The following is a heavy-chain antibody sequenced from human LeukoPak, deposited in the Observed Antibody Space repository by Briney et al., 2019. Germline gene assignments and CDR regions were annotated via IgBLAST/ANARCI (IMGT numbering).Heavy chain of an antibody. CDR3: ARERSTFPGDY. V-gene: IGHV3-7*01. J-gene: IGHJ4*02. CDR2: TKQDGSEK. CDR1: GFTFSSYW. Sequence: PGGSLRLACAASGFTFSSYWMSWVRQAPGKGLEWVANTKQDGSEKYYVDSVEGRFTISRDNAKNSLYLQMNSLRAEDTAVYYCARERSTFPGDYWGQGTLVTVSS. D-gene: IGHD1-26*01.